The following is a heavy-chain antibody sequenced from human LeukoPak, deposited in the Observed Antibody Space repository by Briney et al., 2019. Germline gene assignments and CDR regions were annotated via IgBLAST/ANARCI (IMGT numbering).Heavy chain of an antibody. CDR3: AKGLLLAPLDY. V-gene: IGHV3-30*18. D-gene: IGHD2-21*02. CDR1: GFTFSSYG. J-gene: IGHJ4*02. Sequence: GGSLRLSCAASGFTFSSYGMHWVRQAPGKGLEWVAVISYDGSNKYYADSVKGRFTISRDNSKNTLYLQMNSLRAEDTAVYYCAKGLLLAPLDYWGQGTLVTVSS. CDR2: ISYDGSNK.